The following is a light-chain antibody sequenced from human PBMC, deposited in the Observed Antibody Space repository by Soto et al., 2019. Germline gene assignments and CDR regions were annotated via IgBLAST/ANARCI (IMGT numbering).Light chain of an antibody. V-gene: IGLV1-51*01. J-gene: IGLJ2*01. Sequence: QSVLTQPPSVSAAPGQKVTISCSGSSSNIANNYVSWYHQLPGTAPNLLIYDNNKRPSGIPARFSGSKSGTSATLGITGLQTGDEADYYCGTWDSSLSAGVFGGGTKLTVL. CDR3: GTWDSSLSAGV. CDR1: SSNIANNY. CDR2: DNN.